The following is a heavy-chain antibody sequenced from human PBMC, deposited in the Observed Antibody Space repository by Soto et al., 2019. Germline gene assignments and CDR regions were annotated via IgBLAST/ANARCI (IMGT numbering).Heavy chain of an antibody. J-gene: IGHJ5*02. CDR1: GFTFSTFA. CDR2: ISYDGSNK. D-gene: IGHD1-1*01. CDR3: VRMASSGTLNWFDP. V-gene: IGHV3-30-3*01. Sequence: GGSLRLSCAASGFTFSTFAMHWVRQAPGKGLDWVAVISYDGSNKYYADSVKGRFTISRDNSKNTLYLQMNSLASDDTAVYYCVRMASSGTLNWFDPWGQGTLVTVSS.